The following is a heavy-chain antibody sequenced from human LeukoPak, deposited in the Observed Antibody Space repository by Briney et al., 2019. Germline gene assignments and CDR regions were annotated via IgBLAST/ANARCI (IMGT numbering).Heavy chain of an antibody. D-gene: IGHD5-18*01. Sequence: PSETLSLTCTVSGGSISSYYWSWIRQPPGKGLEWIGYIYYSGSTNYSPSLKSRVTISVDTSKNQFSLKLSSVTAADTAVYYCARDLRDSYGPPSGFDYWGQGTLVTVSS. CDR2: IYYSGST. CDR3: ARDLRDSYGPPSGFDY. V-gene: IGHV4-59*01. J-gene: IGHJ4*02. CDR1: GGSISSYY.